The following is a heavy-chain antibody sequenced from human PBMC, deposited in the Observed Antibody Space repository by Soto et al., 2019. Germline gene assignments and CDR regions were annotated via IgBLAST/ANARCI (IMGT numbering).Heavy chain of an antibody. J-gene: IGHJ4*02. CDR3: ARAQWLRHFDY. Sequence: DVQLVESGGGLVQPGGSLRLSCAASGFTVSSNYVSWVRQAPGKGLEWVSVIYSGGSTYYADSVKGRFTISRHNSKNTLYLQMNSLRAEDTAVYYCARAQWLRHFDYWGQGTLVTVSS. CDR1: GFTVSSNY. CDR2: IYSGGST. D-gene: IGHD5-12*01. V-gene: IGHV3-53*04.